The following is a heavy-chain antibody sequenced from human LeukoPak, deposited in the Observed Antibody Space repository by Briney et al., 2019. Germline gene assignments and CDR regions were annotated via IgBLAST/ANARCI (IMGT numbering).Heavy chain of an antibody. CDR3: ARGPVDDSNYDY. J-gene: IGHJ4*02. CDR1: GYTFTSYD. V-gene: IGHV1-8*01. D-gene: IGHD4-11*01. Sequence: GASVKVSCKASGYTFTSYDINWVRQATGQGLEWMGWMNPNSGNTGYAQKFQGRVTMTRNTSISTAYMEQSSLRSEDTAVYYCARGPVDDSNYDYWGQGTLVTVSS. CDR2: MNPNSGNT.